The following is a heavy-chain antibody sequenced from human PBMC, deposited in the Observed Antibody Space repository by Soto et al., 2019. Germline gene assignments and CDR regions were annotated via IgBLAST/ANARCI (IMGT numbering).Heavy chain of an antibody. D-gene: IGHD6-19*01. J-gene: IGHJ5*02. V-gene: IGHV4-39*01. CDR2: ITYDGTT. CDR1: GGSISSNHYY. Sequence: CLTCSVSGGSISSNHYYWGWIRQPPGKGLEWIGSITYDGTTYHNSSLKSRATISVDTSKSQFSLKLTSVNAADTAIYYCARHVTDSSPWSIPWLDPWGQGTRVTVS. CDR3: ARHVTDSSPWSIPWLDP.